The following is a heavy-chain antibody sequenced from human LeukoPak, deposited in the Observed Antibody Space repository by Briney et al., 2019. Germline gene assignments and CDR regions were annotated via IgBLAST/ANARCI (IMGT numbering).Heavy chain of an antibody. CDR3: ATRPGAPHTITHY. Sequence: PGGSLRLSCAASGFTFSSYAMSWVRQAPGKGLAWVSAISGSGGSTYYADSVKGRFTISRDNSKNTLYLQMNSLRAEDTAVYYCATRPGAPHTITHYWGQGTLVTVSS. CDR2: ISGSGGST. D-gene: IGHD5-12*01. J-gene: IGHJ4*02. CDR1: GFTFSSYA. V-gene: IGHV3-23*01.